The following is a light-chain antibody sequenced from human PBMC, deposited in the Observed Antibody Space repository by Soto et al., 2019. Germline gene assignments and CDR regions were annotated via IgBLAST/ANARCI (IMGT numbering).Light chain of an antibody. J-gene: IGKJ4*01. CDR2: GAS. CDR1: QSVSSN. Sequence: EIVMTQSPATLSVSRGERATLSCRASQSVSSNLAWYQQKPGQAPRLLIYGASTRATGIPARFSGSGSGTEFTLTLSSLQSEDFAVYYCQQYNTWPPLTFGGRTKVAIK. V-gene: IGKV3-15*01. CDR3: QQYNTWPPLT.